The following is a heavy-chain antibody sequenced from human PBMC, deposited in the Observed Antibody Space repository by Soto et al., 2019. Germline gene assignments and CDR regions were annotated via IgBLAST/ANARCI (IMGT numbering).Heavy chain of an antibody. J-gene: IGHJ6*02. Sequence: QVQLHQWGAGLLKPSETLSLTCGVYGGSLSGYYWTWVRQPPGRGLEWIGESNHSGGTKYNPSLKTRVNISLAVSKNQFSLKLNSATAAATAAYYCARGRGGAREYFYYGMDVWGQGTTVTVSS. D-gene: IGHD1-26*01. CDR2: SNHSGGT. CDR1: GGSLSGYY. CDR3: ARGRGGAREYFYYGMDV. V-gene: IGHV4-34*01.